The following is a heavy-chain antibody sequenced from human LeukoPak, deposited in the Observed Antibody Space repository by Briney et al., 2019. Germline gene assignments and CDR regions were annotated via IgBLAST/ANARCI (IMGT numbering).Heavy chain of an antibody. Sequence: PGGSLRLSFVASGFTFSSYSMNWGRQAPGKGLEWVSSISRSSSYIYYADSVKGRFTISRDNAKNSLYLQMNSLRAEDTAVYYCARNKKGDRYTYGHDYWGQGTLVTVSS. CDR1: GFTFSSYS. CDR2: ISRSSSYI. V-gene: IGHV3-21*01. D-gene: IGHD5-18*01. J-gene: IGHJ4*02. CDR3: ARNKKGDRYTYGHDY.